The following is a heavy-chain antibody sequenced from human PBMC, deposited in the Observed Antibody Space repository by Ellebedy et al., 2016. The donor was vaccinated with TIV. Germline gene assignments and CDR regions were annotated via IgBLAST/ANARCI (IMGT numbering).Heavy chain of an antibody. CDR1: ESTFSNYW. D-gene: IGHD6-19*01. V-gene: IGHV3-74*03. CDR2: ISSEGSTT. Sequence: GGSLRLSXAASESTFSNYWMHWVRQAPGKGLVWVSRISSEGSTTTYADSARGRFTISRDNAKNTLYLQMNSLRAEDTAAYYCARGDGSSGWYFDYWGQGTLVTVSS. CDR3: ARGDGSSGWYFDY. J-gene: IGHJ4*02.